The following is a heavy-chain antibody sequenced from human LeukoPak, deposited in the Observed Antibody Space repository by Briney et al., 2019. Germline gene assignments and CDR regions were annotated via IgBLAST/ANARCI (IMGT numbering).Heavy chain of an antibody. CDR1: GDSISSSSYY. J-gene: IGHJ5*02. D-gene: IGHD5-18*01. Sequence: SETLSLTCTVSGDSISSSSYYWGWIRQPPGKGLEWIGSIYYSGSTYYNPSLKSRVTISVDTSKNQFSLKLSSVTAADTAVYYCARVGTPMVIGVNRFDPWGQGTLVTVSS. CDR2: IYYSGST. CDR3: ARVGTPMVIGVNRFDP. V-gene: IGHV4-39*07.